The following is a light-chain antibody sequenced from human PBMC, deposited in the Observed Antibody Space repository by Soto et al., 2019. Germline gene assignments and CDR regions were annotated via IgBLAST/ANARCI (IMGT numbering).Light chain of an antibody. J-gene: IGLJ1*01. CDR2: DVS. CDR3: SSYAGGNSYV. V-gene: IGLV2-8*01. Sequence: QSALTQPPSASGSPGQSVTISCTGTRSDVGGYNYVSWYQQHPGKAPKLMIYDVSKRPSGVPDRFSGSKSGNTASLTVSGLQAEDEADYSFSSYAGGNSYVFGTGTKLTVL. CDR1: RSDVGGYNY.